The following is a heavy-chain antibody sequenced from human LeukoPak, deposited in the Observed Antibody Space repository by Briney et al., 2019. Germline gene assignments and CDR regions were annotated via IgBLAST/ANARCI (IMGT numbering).Heavy chain of an antibody. V-gene: IGHV1-18*01. Sequence: ASVKVSCKASGYTFTSYGISWVRQAPGQGLEWMGWISAYNGNTNYAQKLQGGVTMTTDTSTSTAYMELRSLRSDDTAVYYCARVGDYSNYVFGHNWFDPWGQGTLVTVSS. J-gene: IGHJ5*02. CDR1: GYTFTSYG. CDR2: ISAYNGNT. CDR3: ARVGDYSNYVFGHNWFDP. D-gene: IGHD4-11*01.